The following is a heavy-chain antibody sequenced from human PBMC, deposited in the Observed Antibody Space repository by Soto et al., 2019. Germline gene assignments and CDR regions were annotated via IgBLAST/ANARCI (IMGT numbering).Heavy chain of an antibody. CDR3: ARDGITTVNTEEYYYGMDV. J-gene: IGHJ6*02. D-gene: IGHD4-4*01. CDR1: GGSISSGDYY. CDR2: IYYSGST. V-gene: IGHV4-30-4*01. Sequence: PSETLSLTCTVSGGSISSGDYYWSWIRQPPGKGLEWIGYIYYSGSTYYNPSLKSRVTISVDTSKNQFSLKLSSVTAADTAVYYCARDGITTVNTEEYYYGMDVWGQGTTVTVSS.